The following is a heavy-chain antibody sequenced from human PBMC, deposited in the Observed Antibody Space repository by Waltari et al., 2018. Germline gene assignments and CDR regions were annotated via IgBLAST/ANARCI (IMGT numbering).Heavy chain of an antibody. CDR2: IIPIFGTA. CDR3: ASQSGVIMDYYYGMDV. D-gene: IGHD3-3*01. V-gene: IGHV1-69*01. J-gene: IGHJ6*02. CDR1: GGTFSSYA. Sequence: QVQLVQSGAEVKKPGSSVKVSCKASGGTFSSYAISWVRQAPGQGLEWMGGIIPIFGTANYAQKVQGRVTSTADESTSTAYMELSSLRSEDTAVYYCASQSGVIMDYYYGMDVWGQGTTVTVSS.